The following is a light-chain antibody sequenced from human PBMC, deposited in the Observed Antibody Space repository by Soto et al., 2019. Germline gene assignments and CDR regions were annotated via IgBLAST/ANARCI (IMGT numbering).Light chain of an antibody. J-gene: IGLJ2*01. Sequence: QSVLTQPPSASGSPGQSVTISCTGTSSDGGGYNYVSWYQQHPGKAPKLMIYEVTKRPSGVPDRFSGSKSGNTASLTVSGLQAEDEAVYYCSSYAGSNQAVVFGGGTKVTVL. CDR2: EVT. CDR1: SSDGGGYNY. CDR3: SSYAGSNQAVV. V-gene: IGLV2-8*01.